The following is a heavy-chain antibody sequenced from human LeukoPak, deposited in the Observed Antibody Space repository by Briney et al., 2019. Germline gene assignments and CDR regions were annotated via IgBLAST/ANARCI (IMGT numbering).Heavy chain of an antibody. CDR2: IYRSGST. CDR1: GYSISSGYY. Sequence: SETLSLTCTVSGYSISSGYYWVWIRQPPGKGLEWIGSIYRSGSTNYNPSLKSRVTVSVDTSQNQFSLKVNSVTAADTAVYYCARGDCSSTICYSPMDVWGKGTTVTVSS. CDR3: ARGDCSSTICYSPMDV. D-gene: IGHD2-2*01. V-gene: IGHV4-38-2*02. J-gene: IGHJ6*03.